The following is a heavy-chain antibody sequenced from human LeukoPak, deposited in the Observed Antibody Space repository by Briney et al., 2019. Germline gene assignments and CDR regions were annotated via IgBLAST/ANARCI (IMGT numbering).Heavy chain of an antibody. J-gene: IGHJ6*02. CDR2: IKQDGSEK. CDR3: ARGLSSGWKYYYGMDV. CDR1: GFTFSSYW. D-gene: IGHD6-19*01. V-gene: IGHV3-7*01. Sequence: GGSLRLSCAASGFTFSSYWMSWVRQAPGKGLEWVANIKQDGSEKYYVDSVKGRFTISRDNSKNTLYLQMNSLRAEDTAVYYCARGLSSGWKYYYGMDVWGQGTTVTVSS.